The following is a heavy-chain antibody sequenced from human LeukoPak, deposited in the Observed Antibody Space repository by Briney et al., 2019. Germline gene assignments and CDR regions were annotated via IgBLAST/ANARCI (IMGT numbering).Heavy chain of an antibody. J-gene: IGHJ1*01. CDR3: ARRGIAVAGTPAEYFQH. D-gene: IGHD6-19*01. Sequence: KSGESLKISGKRSGYSFTICWIGWVRQMPGKGLEWMGIIYPGDSDTRYSPSFQGQVTISADTSISTAYLHWSSLKASDTAMYYCARRGIAVAGTPAEYFQHWGEGSLVTVSS. CDR1: GYSFTICW. V-gene: IGHV5-51*01. CDR2: IYPGDSDT.